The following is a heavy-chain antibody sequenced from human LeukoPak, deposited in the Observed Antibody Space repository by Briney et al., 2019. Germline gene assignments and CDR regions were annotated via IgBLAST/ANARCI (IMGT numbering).Heavy chain of an antibody. J-gene: IGHJ4*02. Sequence: GASVKVSCKASGYTFTGYYMHWVRQAPGQGLEWMGWINPNSGGTNYAQKFQGRVTMTRDTSISTAYMELSRLRSDDTAVYYCARDFRYYDSSGYYDGYWGQGTLVTVSS. V-gene: IGHV1-2*02. CDR3: ARDFRYYDSSGYYDGY. CDR2: INPNSGGT. CDR1: GYTFTGYY. D-gene: IGHD3-22*01.